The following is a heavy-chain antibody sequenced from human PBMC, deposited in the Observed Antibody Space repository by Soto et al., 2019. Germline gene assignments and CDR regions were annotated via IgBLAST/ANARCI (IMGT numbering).Heavy chain of an antibody. J-gene: IGHJ6*03. Sequence: PSETLSLTCAVYGGSFSGYYWSWIRQPPGKGLERIGEINHSGSTNYNPSLKSRVTISVDTSKNQFSLKLSSVTAADTAVYYCAGGTYYDFWSGYPLYYYYYYYMDVWGKGTTVTVSS. D-gene: IGHD3-3*01. CDR1: GGSFSGYY. CDR3: AGGTYYDFWSGYPLYYYYYYYMDV. CDR2: INHSGST. V-gene: IGHV4-34*01.